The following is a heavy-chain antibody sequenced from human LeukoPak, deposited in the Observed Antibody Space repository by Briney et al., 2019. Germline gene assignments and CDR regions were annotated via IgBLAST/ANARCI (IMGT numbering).Heavy chain of an antibody. CDR3: AREVASISREFYFDN. V-gene: IGHV4-59*12. Sequence: SETLSLTCSVSDDSITMYYWTWIRQPPGKGLEWIGYVDHTGSTNFNPSLNGRVSISRDTSRNHFSLKLNSVTAADTAVYYCAREVASISREFYFDNWGQGTLVTVSS. CDR1: DDSITMYY. CDR2: VDHTGST. J-gene: IGHJ4*02. D-gene: IGHD3-10*01.